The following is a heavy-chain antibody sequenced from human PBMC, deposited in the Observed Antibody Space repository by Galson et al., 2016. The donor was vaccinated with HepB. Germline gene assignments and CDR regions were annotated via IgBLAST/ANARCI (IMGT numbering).Heavy chain of an antibody. CDR1: GFTFSTYW. V-gene: IGHV3-7*01. J-gene: IGHJ6*02. CDR3: ATMSESLTYYYGMDV. D-gene: IGHD1-26*01. Sequence: SLRLSCAASGFTFSTYWMTWVRQAPGKGLEWVANIKQDGGGKYYVDSVKGRFTISRDNAEKSLYLQMNSLRDEDTAVYYCATMSESLTYYYGMDVWGQGTTVTVSS. CDR2: IKQDGGGK.